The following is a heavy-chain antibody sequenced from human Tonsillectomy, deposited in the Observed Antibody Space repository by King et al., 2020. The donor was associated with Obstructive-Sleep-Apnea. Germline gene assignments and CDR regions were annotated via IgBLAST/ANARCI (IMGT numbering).Heavy chain of an antibody. J-gene: IGHJ4*02. Sequence: QLVQSGAEVKKPGASVKVSCKASGYTFTSYDINWVLQATGQGLEWMGGMNPISGNTGYGQKFHGRVTMTRKTSIRTAYMELSSLRSEDTAVYYCARSNDYGDSYFDYWGQGTLVTVSS. CDR3: ARSNDYGDSYFDY. CDR1: GYTFTSYD. V-gene: IGHV1-8*01. D-gene: IGHD4-17*01. CDR2: MNPISGNT.